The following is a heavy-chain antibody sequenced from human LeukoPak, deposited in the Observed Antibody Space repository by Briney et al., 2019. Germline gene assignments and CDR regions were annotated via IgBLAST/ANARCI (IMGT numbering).Heavy chain of an antibody. V-gene: IGHV3-7*01. CDR1: GFTFSSYW. Sequence: GGSLRLSCAASGFTFSSYWMSWVRQAPGKGLEWVANIKQDGSEKYYVDSVKGRFTISRDNAKNSLYLQMNSLRAEDTAAYYCARSDSSDAFDIWGQGTMVTVSS. CDR3: ARSDSSDAFDI. D-gene: IGHD3-22*01. J-gene: IGHJ3*02. CDR2: IKQDGSEK.